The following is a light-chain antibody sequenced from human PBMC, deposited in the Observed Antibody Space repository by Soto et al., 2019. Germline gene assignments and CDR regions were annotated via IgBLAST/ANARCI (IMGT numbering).Light chain of an antibody. CDR1: QSVSSY. Sequence: IVMTQAPATLSVSPGERATLSCRASQSVSSYLAWYQQKPGQAPRLLIYDASNRATGIPARFSGSGSGTDFTLTISSLEPEDFAVYYCQQRSNWLTFGQGTRLEIK. CDR3: QQRSNWLT. CDR2: DAS. V-gene: IGKV3-11*01. J-gene: IGKJ5*01.